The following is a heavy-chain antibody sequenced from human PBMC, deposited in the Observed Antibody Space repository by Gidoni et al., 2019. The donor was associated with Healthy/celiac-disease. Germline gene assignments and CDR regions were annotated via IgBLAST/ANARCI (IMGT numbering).Heavy chain of an antibody. Sequence: QVQLVQSGAEVKKPGSSVTVSCKASGGPFSSYAISWVRQAPGQGLEWMGGIIPIFGTANYAQKFQGRVTITADESTSTAYMELSSLRSEDTAVYYCARGRLTGTTFAIWFDPWGQGTLVTVSS. CDR1: GGPFSSYA. D-gene: IGHD1-7*01. CDR3: ARGRLTGTTFAIWFDP. CDR2: IIPIFGTA. V-gene: IGHV1-69*01. J-gene: IGHJ5*02.